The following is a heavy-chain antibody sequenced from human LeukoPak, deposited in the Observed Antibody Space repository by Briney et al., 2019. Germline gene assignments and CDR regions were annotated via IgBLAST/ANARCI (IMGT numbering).Heavy chain of an antibody. D-gene: IGHD3-22*01. CDR1: GYTFTGHY. CDR2: INPNSGGT. V-gene: IGHV1-2*02. Sequence: ASVKVSCKASGYTFTGHYMHWVRQAPGQGLEWMGWINPNSGGTNYAQKFQGRVTMTRDTSISTAYMELSRLRSDDTAVYYCASSYYDSSGYHGWFDPWGQGTLVTVSS. CDR3: ASSYYDSSGYHGWFDP. J-gene: IGHJ5*02.